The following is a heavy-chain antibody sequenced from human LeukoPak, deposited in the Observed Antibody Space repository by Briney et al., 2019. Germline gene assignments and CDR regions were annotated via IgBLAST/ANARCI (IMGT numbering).Heavy chain of an antibody. J-gene: IGHJ4*02. CDR2: ISGSGGST. V-gene: IGHV3-23*01. CDR1: GFTFSSYG. D-gene: IGHD3-22*01. Sequence: GGSLRLPCAASGFTFSSYGMSWVRQAPGKGLEWVSAISGSGGSTYYADSVKGRFTISRDNSKNTLYLQMNSLRAEDTAVYYCADSSGYFFHYWGQGTLVTVSS. CDR3: ADSSGYFFHY.